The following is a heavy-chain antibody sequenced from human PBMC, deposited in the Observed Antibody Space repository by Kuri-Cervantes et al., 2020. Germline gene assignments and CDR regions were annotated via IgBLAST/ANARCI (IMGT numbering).Heavy chain of an antibody. V-gene: IGHV1-2*02. J-gene: IGHJ5*02. D-gene: IGHD3-10*01. CDR3: ARDRGLYGRYNWFDP. Sequence: ASVKVSCKASGYTFTGYYLHWLRQAPGQGLEWMGWINFNSGGTNSAQKFQGRVTMTRDTSMNTVYMEMSRLTSDDTAMYYCARDRGLYGRYNWFDPWGQGTLVTVSS. CDR1: GYTFTGYY. CDR2: INFNSGGT.